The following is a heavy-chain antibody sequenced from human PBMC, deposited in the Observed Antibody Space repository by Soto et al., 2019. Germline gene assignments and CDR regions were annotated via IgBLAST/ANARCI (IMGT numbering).Heavy chain of an antibody. Sequence: GGSLRLSCAASGFTFSSYVMHWVRQAPGKGLEWVAVISYDGSNKYYADSVKGRFTISRDNSKNTLYLQMNSLRAEDTAVYYCARDDVEMATMGYYFDYWGQGTLVTVSS. CDR1: GFTFSSYV. V-gene: IGHV3-30-3*01. CDR2: ISYDGSNK. CDR3: ARDDVEMATMGYYFDY. D-gene: IGHD5-12*01. J-gene: IGHJ4*02.